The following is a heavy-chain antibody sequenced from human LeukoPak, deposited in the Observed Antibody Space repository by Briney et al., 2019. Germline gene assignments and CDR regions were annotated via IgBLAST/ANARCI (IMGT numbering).Heavy chain of an antibody. CDR2: IYSGDST. CDR1: GFTVSSNY. J-gene: IGHJ4*02. Sequence: PGGSLRLSCAASGFTVSSNYMSWVRQAPGKGLEWVSVIYSGDSTYYADSVKGRFTISRDNSENTLYLQMSRLRAEDTAVYYCAKSFGYSRSWFDNWGQGTLVTVSS. CDR3: AKSFGYSRSWFDN. V-gene: IGHV3-53*01. D-gene: IGHD6-13*01.